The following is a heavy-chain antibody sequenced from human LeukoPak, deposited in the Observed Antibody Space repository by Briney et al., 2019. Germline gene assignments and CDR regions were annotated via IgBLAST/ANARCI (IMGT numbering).Heavy chain of an antibody. J-gene: IGHJ6*02. CDR1: GFTFSSYD. V-gene: IGHV3-13*01. CDR2: IGTAGDT. Sequence: PGGSLRLSCAASGFTFSSYDMHWVRQATGKGLEWVSAIGTAGDTYYPGSVKGRFTISRENAKNSLYLQMNSLRAEDTAVYYCARATDYYYGVDVWGQGTTVTVSS. D-gene: IGHD4-17*01. CDR3: ARATDYYYGVDV.